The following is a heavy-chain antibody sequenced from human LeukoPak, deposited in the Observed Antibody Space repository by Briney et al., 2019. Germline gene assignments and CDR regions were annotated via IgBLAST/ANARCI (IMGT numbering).Heavy chain of an antibody. D-gene: IGHD2-21*02. Sequence: PGGSLRLSCAASGFTVSNNSMSWVRQAPGKGLEWVSYISSSSSTIYYADSVKGRFTISRDNAKNSLYLQMNSLRDEDTAVYYCAGTYCGGDCYSGHNYYFDYWGQGTLVTVSS. CDR3: AGTYCGGDCYSGHNYYFDY. CDR2: ISSSSSTI. CDR1: GFTVSNNS. J-gene: IGHJ4*02. V-gene: IGHV3-48*02.